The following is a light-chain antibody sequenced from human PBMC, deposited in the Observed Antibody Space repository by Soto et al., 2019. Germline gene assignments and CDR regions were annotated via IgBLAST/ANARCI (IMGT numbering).Light chain of an antibody. J-gene: IGKJ5*01. Sequence: DILLTQSPFFLSASVGDRVTITFRASQGIGTYLAWYQHKAGKAPELLIYAASTLQSGVPSRFSGSGSGTEFTLTISSLQPEDFATYYCQQLNTWPIIFGQGTRLEIK. V-gene: IGKV1-9*01. CDR2: AAS. CDR1: QGIGTY. CDR3: QQLNTWPII.